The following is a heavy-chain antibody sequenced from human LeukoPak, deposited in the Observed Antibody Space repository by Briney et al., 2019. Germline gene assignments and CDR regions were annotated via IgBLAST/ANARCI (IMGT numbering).Heavy chain of an antibody. Sequence: GGSLRLSCASSGFTVSSNYMSWVRQAPGKGLEWVSVIYSGGSTNYAGSVKGRFTISRDNSKNTLYLQMNSLRAEDTAVYCCATGGIAVNFDYWGQGTLVTVSS. J-gene: IGHJ4*02. CDR2: IYSGGST. CDR3: ATGGIAVNFDY. D-gene: IGHD6-19*01. V-gene: IGHV3-53*01. CDR1: GFTVSSNY.